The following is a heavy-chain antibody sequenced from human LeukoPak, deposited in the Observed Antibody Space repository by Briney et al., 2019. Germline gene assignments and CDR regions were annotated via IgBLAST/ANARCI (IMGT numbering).Heavy chain of an antibody. Sequence: GGSLRLSCAASGFTLSDYYMDWVRQAPGQGLEWVARTRKKAKGYTTEYAASVKGRFTISRDDSKNPVDLQMNSLITEDTAVYYCARAQSDSSGYYYVGDYWGQGTLVTVSS. D-gene: IGHD3-22*01. CDR2: TRKKAKGYTT. V-gene: IGHV3-72*01. J-gene: IGHJ4*02. CDR3: ARAQSDSSGYYYVGDY. CDR1: GFTLSDYY.